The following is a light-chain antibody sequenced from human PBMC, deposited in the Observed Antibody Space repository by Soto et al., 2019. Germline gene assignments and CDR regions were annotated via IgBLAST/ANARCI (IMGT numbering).Light chain of an antibody. V-gene: IGKV4-1*01. CDR3: QQYYTTPFT. CDR1: QSVLYSSNNQNY. Sequence: DIVMTQSPDSLSVSLGERATINCKSSQSVLYSSNNQNYLAWYQQKPGQPPKLLIYWASTRESGVPDRFSGSGSETDFTLTISSLQAEDVAVYYCQQYYTTPFTFGPGTKVDIK. CDR2: WAS. J-gene: IGKJ3*01.